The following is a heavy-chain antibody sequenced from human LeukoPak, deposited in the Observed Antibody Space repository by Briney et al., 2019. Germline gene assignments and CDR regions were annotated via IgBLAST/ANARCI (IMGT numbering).Heavy chain of an antibody. Sequence: SETLSLTCTVSGGSISSYYWSWIRQPAGKGLEWIGRTYTSGSTNYNPSLKSRVTMSVDTSKNQFSLKLSSVTAADTAVYYCARMSSGWYGGYYYGMDVWGQGTTVTVSS. CDR1: GGSISSYY. V-gene: IGHV4-4*07. CDR2: TYTSGST. J-gene: IGHJ6*02. D-gene: IGHD6-19*01. CDR3: ARMSSGWYGGYYYGMDV.